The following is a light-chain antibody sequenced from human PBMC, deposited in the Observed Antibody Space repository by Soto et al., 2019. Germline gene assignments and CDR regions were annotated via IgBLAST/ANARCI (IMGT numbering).Light chain of an antibody. V-gene: IGKV3-20*01. J-gene: IGKJ1*01. CDR3: QQYVTSSPRT. CDR1: HTISSSY. CDR2: GIS. Sequence: EIVLTQSPGTLSLSPGERAPLSCRASHTISSSYLAWYQQKPGQAPRLLMYGISRRATGIPDRFSGSGSGTDFTLTITRLEPEDFAVYYCQQYVTSSPRTFGQGTKVDI.